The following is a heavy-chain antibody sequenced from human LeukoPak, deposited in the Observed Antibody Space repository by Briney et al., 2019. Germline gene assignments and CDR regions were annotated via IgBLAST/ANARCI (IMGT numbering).Heavy chain of an antibody. D-gene: IGHD5-18*01. V-gene: IGHV3-30*18. Sequence: PGRSLRLSCAASGFTFSSYGMHWVRQAPGKGLEWVAVISFDGRNKYFADSVKGRFTISRDNSKNTLYLQMNSLRAEDTAVYYCAKEKYRGYSYGSGDYWGRGTLVTVSS. J-gene: IGHJ4*02. CDR3: AKEKYRGYSYGSGDY. CDR2: ISFDGRNK. CDR1: GFTFSSYG.